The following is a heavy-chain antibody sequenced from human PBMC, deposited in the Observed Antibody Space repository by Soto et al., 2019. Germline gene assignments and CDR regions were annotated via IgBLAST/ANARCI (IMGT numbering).Heavy chain of an antibody. CDR2: ISAYNGNT. V-gene: IGHV1-18*01. D-gene: IGHD3-22*01. Sequence: ASVKVSCKASGYTFTSYGISWVRQAPGQGLEWMGWISAYNGNTNYAQKFQGRVTITADKSTSTAYMELSSLRSEDTAVYYCARDPHDDRGSFDMWGEGRMVRVS. CDR3: ARDPHDDRGSFDM. J-gene: IGHJ3*02. CDR1: GYTFTSYG.